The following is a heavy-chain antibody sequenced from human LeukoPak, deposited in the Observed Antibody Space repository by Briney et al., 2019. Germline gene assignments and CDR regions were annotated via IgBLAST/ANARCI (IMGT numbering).Heavy chain of an antibody. CDR2: IYYSGST. CDR3: ARSAGYSSPYFDY. D-gene: IGHD6-13*01. Sequence: PSETLSLTCTVSGGSISSGSYYWSWIRQPAGKGLEWIGYIYYSGSTNYNPSLKSRVTISVDTSKNQFSLKLSSVTAADTAVYYCARSAGYSSPYFDYWGQGTLVTVSS. CDR1: GGSISSGSYY. J-gene: IGHJ4*02. V-gene: IGHV4-61*10.